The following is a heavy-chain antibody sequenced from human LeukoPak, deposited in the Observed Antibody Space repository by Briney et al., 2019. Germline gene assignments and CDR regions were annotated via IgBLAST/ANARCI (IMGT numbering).Heavy chain of an antibody. Sequence: IGYIYHSGSTYYNPSLKSRVTISVDRSKNQFSLKLSSVTAADTAVYYCARSIAVLLFDYWGQGTLVTVSS. V-gene: IGHV4-30-2*01. CDR2: IYHSGST. J-gene: IGHJ4*02. CDR3: ARSIAVLLFDY. D-gene: IGHD6-6*01.